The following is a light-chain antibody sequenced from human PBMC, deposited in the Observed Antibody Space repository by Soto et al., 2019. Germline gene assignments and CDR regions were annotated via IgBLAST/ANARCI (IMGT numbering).Light chain of an antibody. CDR1: SSNIGAGYD. V-gene: IGLV1-40*01. CDR2: GNS. J-gene: IGLJ2*01. Sequence: QSVLTQPPSVSGAPGQRVTISCTGSSSNIGAGYDVHWYQQLPGTAPKILIYGNSNRPSGVPDRFSGSKSGTSASLATTGLQAEDEADYYCQSYDSSLSALFGGGTKVTVL. CDR3: QSYDSSLSAL.